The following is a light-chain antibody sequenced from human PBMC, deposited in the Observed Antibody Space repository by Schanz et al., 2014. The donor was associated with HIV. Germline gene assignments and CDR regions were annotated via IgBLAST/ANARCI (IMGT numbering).Light chain of an antibody. V-gene: IGLV2-23*02. CDR2: EVS. CDR1: SSAVANYNL. CDR3: CSYAGRSTVV. Sequence: QSALTQPASVSGSPGQSITISCTGTSSAVANYNLVSWYQQHPGKAPKLMIYEVSKRPSGVSNRFSGSKSGNTASLTISGLQAEDEADYYCCSYAGRSTVVFGGGTKLTVL. J-gene: IGLJ3*02.